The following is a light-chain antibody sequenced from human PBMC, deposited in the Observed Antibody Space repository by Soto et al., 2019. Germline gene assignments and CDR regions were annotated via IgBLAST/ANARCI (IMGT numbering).Light chain of an antibody. V-gene: IGKV3-20*01. CDR3: QQYGSSPIR. CDR2: GAS. Sequence: EIVLTQSPGTLSLSPGERATLSCRASQSVSSSYLAWYQQKPGQAPRLLIYGASSRATGIPDRFSGSGSGTDFTLTIIRLEPEDFAVYYCQQYGSSPIRFGQGTRLEIK. CDR1: QSVSSSY. J-gene: IGKJ5*01.